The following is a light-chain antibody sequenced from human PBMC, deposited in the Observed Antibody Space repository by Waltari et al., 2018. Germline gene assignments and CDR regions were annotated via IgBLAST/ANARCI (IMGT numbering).Light chain of an antibody. Sequence: VLTQSPDTLSLSPGARATVSGRASQSLTKRYLAWYQQKPGQAPRLLICGASSRAAGIPDRFSGSGSGTDFTLTISRLGPEDFAVYYCQQYGSSILYTFGQGTKLEIK. J-gene: IGKJ2*01. CDR3: QQYGSSILYT. V-gene: IGKV3-20*01. CDR1: QSLTKRY. CDR2: GAS.